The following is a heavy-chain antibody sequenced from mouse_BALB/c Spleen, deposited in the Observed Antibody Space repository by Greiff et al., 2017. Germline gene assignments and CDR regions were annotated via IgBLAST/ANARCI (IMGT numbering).Heavy chain of an antibody. CDR1: GFSLTGYG. CDR3: ARDHYDYDGAWFAY. J-gene: IGHJ3*01. Sequence: QVQLKESGPGLVAPSQSLSITCTVSGFSLTGYGVNWVRQPPGKGLEWLGMIWGDGSTDYKSALKSRLSISKDNSKSQVFLKMNSLQTDDTARYYCARDHYDYDGAWFAYWGQGTLVTVSA. D-gene: IGHD2-4*01. CDR2: IWGDGST. V-gene: IGHV2-6-7*01.